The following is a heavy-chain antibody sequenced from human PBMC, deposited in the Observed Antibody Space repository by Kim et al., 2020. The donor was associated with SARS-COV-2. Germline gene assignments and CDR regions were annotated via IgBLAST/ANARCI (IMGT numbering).Heavy chain of an antibody. V-gene: IGHV4-39*07. Sequence: TYYNPSLKSRVTISVDTSKNQFSLKLSSVTAADTAVYYCARKVIHNWFDPWGQGTLVTVSS. D-gene: IGHD4-4*01. J-gene: IGHJ5*02. CDR2: T. CDR3: ARKVIHNWFDP.